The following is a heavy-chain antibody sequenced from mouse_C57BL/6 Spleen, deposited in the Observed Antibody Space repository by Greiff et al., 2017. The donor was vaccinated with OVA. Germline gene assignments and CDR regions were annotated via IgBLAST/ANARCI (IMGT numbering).Heavy chain of an antibody. CDR1: GYTFTSYW. V-gene: IGHV1-52*01. Sequence: QVQLQQSGAELVRPGSSVKLSCKASGYTFTSYWMHWVKQRPIQGLEWIGNIDPSDSETHYNQKFKDKATLTVDKSSSTAYMQLSSLTSEDSAVYYCARSTTSGWYFDVWGTGTTVTVSS. CDR3: ARSTTSGWYFDV. J-gene: IGHJ1*03. CDR2: IDPSDSET. D-gene: IGHD1-1*01.